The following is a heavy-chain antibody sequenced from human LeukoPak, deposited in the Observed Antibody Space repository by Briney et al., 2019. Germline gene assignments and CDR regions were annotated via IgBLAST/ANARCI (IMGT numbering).Heavy chain of an antibody. V-gene: IGHV3-7*01. CDR3: SRGGLYRYSGTSGDY. Sequence: GGSLRLSCEVSGFSFSTYWMTWVRQAPGKGLEWGANINQHGSETYYVDSVKGRFIISRDNAKNSLFLQMDSLTGEDTAVYYCSRGGLYRYSGTSGDYWGQGTLVTVSS. J-gene: IGHJ4*02. CDR1: GFSFSTYW. CDR2: INQHGSET. D-gene: IGHD1-26*01.